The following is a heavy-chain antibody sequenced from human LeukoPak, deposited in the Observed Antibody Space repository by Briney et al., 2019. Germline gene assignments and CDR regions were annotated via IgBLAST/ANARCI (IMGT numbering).Heavy chain of an antibody. V-gene: IGHV3-30*02. CDR2: IRYDGRSE. Sequence: GGSLSLPSAASEFIFSDYDMHWVRQAPGKGLEWVALIRYDGRSEYYSGHMQGRFTISRDNSRNNLFLNMNNLGPEDTAVYFCARTRLGTSTSFYFDLWGQGTLLTVSS. J-gene: IGHJ4*02. CDR1: EFIFSDYD. D-gene: IGHD1-26*01. CDR3: ARTRLGTSTSFYFDL.